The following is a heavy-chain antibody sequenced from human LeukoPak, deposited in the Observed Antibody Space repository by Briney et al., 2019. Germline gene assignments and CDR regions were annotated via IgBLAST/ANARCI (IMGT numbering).Heavy chain of an antibody. Sequence: PGGSPRLSCAASGFTFSSYAMSWVRQAPGKGLEWVSAISGSGGSTYYADSVKGRFTISRDNSKNTLYLQMNSLRAEDTAVYYCAKRPLSNRYYYYYMDVWGKGTTVTVSS. V-gene: IGHV3-23*01. CDR1: GFTFSSYA. D-gene: IGHD1-14*01. J-gene: IGHJ6*03. CDR3: AKRPLSNRYYYYYMDV. CDR2: ISGSGGST.